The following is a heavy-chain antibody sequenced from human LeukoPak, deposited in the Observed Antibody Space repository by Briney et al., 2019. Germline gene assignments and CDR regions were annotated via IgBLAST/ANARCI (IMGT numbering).Heavy chain of an antibody. CDR3: AKCSESYGNDAFDI. V-gene: IGHV3-23*01. Sequence: GGSLRLSCGASGFIFSNFAMSWVRQAPGKGLEWVSSIRGGGAYPHYADSVKGRFTISRDNSKNTLYLQMNSLRADDTAIYYCAKCSESYGNDAFDIWGQGTMVTVSS. J-gene: IGHJ3*02. CDR2: IRGGGAYP. CDR1: GFIFSNFA. D-gene: IGHD5-18*01.